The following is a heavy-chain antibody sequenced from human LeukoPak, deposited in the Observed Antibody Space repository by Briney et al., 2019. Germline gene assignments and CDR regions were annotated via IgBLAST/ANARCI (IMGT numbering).Heavy chain of an antibody. J-gene: IGHJ6*03. CDR3: ASTSIAARAPNYYYYYMDV. CDR1: GYTFTSYG. D-gene: IGHD6-6*01. V-gene: IGHV1-18*01. Sequence: ASVKVSCKASGYTFTSYGISWVRQAPGQGLEWMGWIGAYNGNTNYAQKLQGRVTMTTDTSTSTAYMELRSLRSDDTAVYYCASTSIAARAPNYYYYYMDVWGKGTTVTVSS. CDR2: IGAYNGNT.